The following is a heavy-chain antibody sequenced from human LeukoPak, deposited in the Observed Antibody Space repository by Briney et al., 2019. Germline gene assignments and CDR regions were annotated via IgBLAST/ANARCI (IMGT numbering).Heavy chain of an antibody. J-gene: IGHJ4*02. CDR2: IYYSGST. Sequence: SETLSLTCTVSGGSISSSYWTWTPQPPGAGLEWIGYIYYSGSTNYNPSLKSRVTMSLDRSKNHLSLTLTSVTAADTAVYYCSRESGAFSPFRYWGRGTLVTVSS. CDR1: GGSISSSY. CDR3: SRESGAFSPFRY. D-gene: IGHD1-26*01. V-gene: IGHV4-59*12.